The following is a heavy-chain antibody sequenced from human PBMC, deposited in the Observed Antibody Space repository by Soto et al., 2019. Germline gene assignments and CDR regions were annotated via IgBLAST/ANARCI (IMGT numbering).Heavy chain of an antibody. CDR1: GYTFTSYA. CDR2: INAGNGNT. Sequence: ASVKVSCKASGYTFTSYAMHWVRQAPGQRLEWMGWINAGNGNTKYSQKFQGRVTITRDTSASTAYMELSSLRSEDTAVYYCARVRGVGARPGYMDVWGKGTTVTAP. D-gene: IGHD3-10*01. CDR3: ARVRGVGARPGYMDV. V-gene: IGHV1-3*01. J-gene: IGHJ6*03.